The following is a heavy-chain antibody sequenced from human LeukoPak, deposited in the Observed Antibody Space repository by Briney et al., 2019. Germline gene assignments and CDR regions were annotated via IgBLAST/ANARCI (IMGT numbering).Heavy chain of an antibody. CDR1: GFTLFNYA. V-gene: IGHV3-23*01. J-gene: IGHJ4*02. CDR3: AKCMSSTGVCLNFDY. D-gene: IGHD2-21*02. Sequence: PVGSLRLSCEASGFTLFNYAMSWVRQAPGKGLQWVSGIGSDSATFYTDSVKGRFTISRDNSKNTVYLHIDGLGAEDTAVYYCAKCMSSTGVCLNFDYWGQGILVAVST. CDR2: IGSDSAT.